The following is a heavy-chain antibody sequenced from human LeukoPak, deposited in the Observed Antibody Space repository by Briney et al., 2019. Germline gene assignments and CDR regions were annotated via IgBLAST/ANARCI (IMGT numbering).Heavy chain of an antibody. D-gene: IGHD2-2*01. J-gene: IGHJ4*02. Sequence: QPGRYLRFSCTASGITFGDYGMSWVRQAPGKGLEWVGFIRSKAYSGTTEYAASVKGRFSISRDDSKNIAFLQMNSLKTEDTAVYYCSIGSSTSWYFDYWGQGTLVTVPS. CDR1: GITFGDYG. CDR2: IRSKAYSGTT. V-gene: IGHV3-49*04. CDR3: SIGSSTSWYFDY.